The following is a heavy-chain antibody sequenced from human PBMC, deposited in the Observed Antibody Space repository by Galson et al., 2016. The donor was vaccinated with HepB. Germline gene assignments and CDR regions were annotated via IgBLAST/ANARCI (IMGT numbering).Heavy chain of an antibody. J-gene: IGHJ4*02. CDR1: GYTFTGYY. V-gene: IGHV1-2*02. D-gene: IGHD6-13*01. Sequence: SVKVSCKASGYTFTGYYIHWVRQAPGQGLEWMGWINHHSGVITYAQNFKGRVTMTRDTSINTAFLELRTLRSADTAVYYCARADYETIAAPNRWDLYYFEAWGQGTLVTVSS. CDR2: INHHSGVI. CDR3: ARADYETIAAPNRWDLYYFEA.